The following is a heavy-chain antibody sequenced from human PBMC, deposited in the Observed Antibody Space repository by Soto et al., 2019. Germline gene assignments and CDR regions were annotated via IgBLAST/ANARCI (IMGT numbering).Heavy chain of an antibody. CDR1: GFTFSSYG. CDR2: ISSNSNTI. J-gene: IGHJ6*02. D-gene: IGHD2-15*01. Sequence: GGSLRLSCAASGFTFSSYGMNWVRQAPGKGLEWVSYISSNSNTIYYADSVKGRFTISRDNAKNSLYLQMNRLRDEDAAVYYCARESVVLAAKVYYGMDVWGQGTTVTVSS. CDR3: ARESVVLAAKVYYGMDV. V-gene: IGHV3-48*02.